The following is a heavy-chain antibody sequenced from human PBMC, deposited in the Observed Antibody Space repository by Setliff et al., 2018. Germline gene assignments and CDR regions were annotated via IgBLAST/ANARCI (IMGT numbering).Heavy chain of an antibody. CDR3: AGPSFDY. CDR2: IHHSGST. V-gene: IGHV4-34*01. CDR1: GGSFSDYW. J-gene: IGHJ4*02. Sequence: SETLSLTCAVYGGSFSDYWWSWIRQLPGKGLEWIAEIHHSGSTYYNPSLKSRVTISVDTSKNQFSLKLSSVTAADTAVYYCAGPSFDYWGQGTLVTAPQ.